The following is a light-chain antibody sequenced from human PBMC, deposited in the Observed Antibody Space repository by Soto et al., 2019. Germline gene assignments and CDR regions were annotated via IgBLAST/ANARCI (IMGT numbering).Light chain of an antibody. J-gene: IGKJ2*03. V-gene: IGKV2-30*01. CDR3: MQGKHWPPYS. Sequence: DVVMTQSPLSLPVTLGQPASISCRSSQSLVYSDGNTYLTWFQQRPGQAPRRLIYKVSNRDSGVPDRFSGSGSGTDFTLRISRVEAEDVGVYYCMQGKHWPPYSFGQGTKLEIK. CDR1: QSLVYSDGNTY. CDR2: KVS.